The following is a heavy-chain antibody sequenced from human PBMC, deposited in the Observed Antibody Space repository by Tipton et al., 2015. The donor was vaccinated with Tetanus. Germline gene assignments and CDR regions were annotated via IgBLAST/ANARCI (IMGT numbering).Heavy chain of an antibody. CDR3: ARTLRGTTRVGFQYLSYYRMDV. D-gene: IGHD4-17*01. J-gene: IGHJ6*02. V-gene: IGHV1-2*02. Sequence: QLVQSGPEVKKPGASVKVSCKASGYTFTGYYMHWVRQAPGQGLEWMGWINPNSGGTNYAQKFQGRVTMTRDTSISTAYMEVSRLRSDDTAIYYCARTLRGTTRVGFQYLSYYRMDVWGQGTTVTVSS. CDR2: INPNSGGT. CDR1: GYTFTGYY.